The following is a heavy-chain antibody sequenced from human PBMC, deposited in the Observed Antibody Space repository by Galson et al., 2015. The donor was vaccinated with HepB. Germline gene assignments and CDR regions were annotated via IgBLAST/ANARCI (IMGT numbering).Heavy chain of an antibody. Sequence: SLRTPCAASGFTVSNNYMSWVRPAPGKGLEGVSIIYRGGTTYFADPVKGRFTVSRDNSKNTLYLQMNSLRSEDTAVYYCARDQGDDYVNYYYYSGMDGWGQGTTVTV. CDR2: IYRGGTT. CDR1: GFTVSNNY. V-gene: IGHV3-66*02. J-gene: IGHJ6*02. D-gene: IGHD4-17*01. CDR3: ARDQGDDYVNYYYYSGMDG.